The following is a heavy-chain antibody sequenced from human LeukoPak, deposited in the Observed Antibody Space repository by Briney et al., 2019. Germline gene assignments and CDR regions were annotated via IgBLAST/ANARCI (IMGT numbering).Heavy chain of an antibody. CDR2: IYHSGNT. Sequence: SETLSLTCTVSGYSISSGYYWGWIRQPPGKGLEWIGSIYHSGNTYYNPSFKSRVTISVDTSKNQFSLKLSSVTAADTAVYYCARSSGSYKGDAFDIWGQGTMVTVSS. CDR3: ARSSGSYKGDAFDI. V-gene: IGHV4-38-2*02. CDR1: GYSISSGYY. J-gene: IGHJ3*02. D-gene: IGHD1-26*01.